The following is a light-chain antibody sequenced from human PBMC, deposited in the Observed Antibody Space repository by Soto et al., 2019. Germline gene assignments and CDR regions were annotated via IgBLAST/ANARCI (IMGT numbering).Light chain of an antibody. J-gene: IGLJ1*01. V-gene: IGLV1-44*01. Sequence: QTVVTQPPSASGTPGQRVTISCSGSNSNIGNNPLTWYQQFPGTAPKLLIDIYNQRPSGVPDRFSGSKSGTSASLAISGLQSEDEAEYFCAAWDDNLSGLAFGTGTKLTVL. CDR1: NSNIGNNP. CDR3: AAWDDNLSGLA. CDR2: IYN.